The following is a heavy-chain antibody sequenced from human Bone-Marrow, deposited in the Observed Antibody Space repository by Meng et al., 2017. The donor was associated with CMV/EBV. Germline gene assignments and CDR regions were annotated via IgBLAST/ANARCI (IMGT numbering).Heavy chain of an antibody. CDR3: ARVRFLEWLLYSYYYYGMDV. J-gene: IGHJ6*02. D-gene: IGHD3-3*01. CDR2: ITHSGST. Sequence: FSGYYWSSIRQRPWKGLEWIGQITHSGSTNYNPSLKSRVTISVDTSKNQFSLKLSSVTAADTAVYYCARVRFLEWLLYSYYYYGMDVWGQGTTVTVSS. V-gene: IGHV4-34*01. CDR1: FSGYY.